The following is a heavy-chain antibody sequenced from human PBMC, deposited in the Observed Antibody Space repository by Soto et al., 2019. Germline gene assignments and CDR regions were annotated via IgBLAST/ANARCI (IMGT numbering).Heavy chain of an antibody. CDR3: ARDRRSLYNDGSGVAY. Sequence: QLQLQESGSGLVRPSQTLSLSCAVSGGSISSGGYSWNWIRQSPGKGLEWIGYIYYGGSTYSNPSLESRVTLSVDTSKNQFSLRLNSVIAADTAVYYCARDRRSLYNDGSGVAYCGQGILVTVS. D-gene: IGHD3-22*01. V-gene: IGHV4-30-2*06. CDR2: IYYGGST. J-gene: IGHJ4*02. CDR1: GGSISSGGYS.